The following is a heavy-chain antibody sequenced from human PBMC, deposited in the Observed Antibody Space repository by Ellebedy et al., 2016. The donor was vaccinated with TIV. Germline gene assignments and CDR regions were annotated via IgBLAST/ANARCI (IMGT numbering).Heavy chain of an antibody. CDR3: ARGATTDFDY. D-gene: IGHD5-12*01. Sequence: SETLSLXXTVSGGSISSYYWSWIRQPPGKGLEWIGYIYYSGSTNYNPSLKSRVTISVDTSKNQFSLKLSSVTAADTAVYYCARGATTDFDYWGQGTLVTVSS. J-gene: IGHJ4*02. CDR2: IYYSGST. V-gene: IGHV4-59*12. CDR1: GGSISSYY.